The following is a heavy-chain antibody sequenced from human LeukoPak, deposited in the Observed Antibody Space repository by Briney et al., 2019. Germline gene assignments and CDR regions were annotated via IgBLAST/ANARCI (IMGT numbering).Heavy chain of an antibody. CDR1: GGFISSSSYY. CDR2: IYYSGST. CDR3: ARWGYDILTGYYDTGSDDAFDI. J-gene: IGHJ3*02. D-gene: IGHD3-9*01. Sequence: SETLSLTCTVSGGFISSSSYYWGWIRQPPGKGLEWIGSIYYSGSTYYNPSLKSRVTISVDTSKNQFSLKLSSVTAADTAVYYCARWGYDILTGYYDTGSDDAFDIWGQGTMVTVSS. V-gene: IGHV4-39*07.